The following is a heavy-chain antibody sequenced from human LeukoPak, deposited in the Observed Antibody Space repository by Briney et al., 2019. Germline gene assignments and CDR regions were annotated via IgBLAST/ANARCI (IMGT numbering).Heavy chain of an antibody. V-gene: IGHV3-11*04. Sequence: PGGSLRLSCAASGFTFSDYYMSWIRQAPGKGLEWVPYISSSGSTIYYADSVKGRFTISRDNARNSLYLQMNSLRAEDTAVYYCARDRNYYDSSGYHRVDYWGQGTLVTVSS. CDR1: GFTFSDYY. J-gene: IGHJ4*02. CDR3: ARDRNYYDSSGYHRVDY. CDR2: ISSSGSTI. D-gene: IGHD3-22*01.